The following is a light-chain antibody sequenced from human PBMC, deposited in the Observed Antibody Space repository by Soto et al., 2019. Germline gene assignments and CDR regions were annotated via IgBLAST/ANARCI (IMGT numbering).Light chain of an antibody. CDR1: SSDIGYYDY. CDR3: CSYVTTPEI. V-gene: IGLV2-14*03. J-gene: IGLJ1*01. Sequence: QSVLTQPASVSGSPGQSITISCTGTSSDIGYYDYVSWYQHHSGKAPKLVIYDGTKRPSGVPDRFSGSNSGNTASLTISGLQAEDEADYYCCSYVTTPEIFGTGTKVTVL. CDR2: DGT.